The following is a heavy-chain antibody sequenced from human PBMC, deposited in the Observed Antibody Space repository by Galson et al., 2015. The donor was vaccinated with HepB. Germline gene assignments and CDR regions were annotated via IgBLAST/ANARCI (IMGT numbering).Heavy chain of an antibody. CDR1: GFTFSDYH. Sequence: SLRLSCAASGFTFSDYHMSWIRQAPGKGLEWVSYISSSSSYTNYADSVKGRFTISRDNAKNSLYLQMNSLRAEDTAVYYCARHRAMPYDILTDHAFDIWGQGTMVTVSS. CDR3: ARHRAMPYDILTDHAFDI. CDR2: ISSSSSYT. V-gene: IGHV3-11*06. J-gene: IGHJ3*02. D-gene: IGHD3-9*01.